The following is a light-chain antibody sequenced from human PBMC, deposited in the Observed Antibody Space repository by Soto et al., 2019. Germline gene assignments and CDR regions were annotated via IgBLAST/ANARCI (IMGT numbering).Light chain of an antibody. CDR1: QSVSSN. J-gene: IGKJ1*01. CDR2: GAS. CDR3: QHYYNCPRT. V-gene: IGKV3-15*01. Sequence: EIVMPPSPATLSVSPGERAPLSCRASQSVSSNLAWYQQKPGQAPRLLIYGASTRATGIPARFSGSGSGTEFTLTISSLQSEDFAVYYCQHYYNCPRTVGQGTKVEIK.